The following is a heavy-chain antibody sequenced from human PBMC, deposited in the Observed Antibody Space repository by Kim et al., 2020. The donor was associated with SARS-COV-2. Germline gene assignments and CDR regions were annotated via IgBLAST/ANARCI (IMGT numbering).Heavy chain of an antibody. CDR1: GGSISSGAYY. D-gene: IGHD3-3*01. CDR2: IYYSGST. V-gene: IGHV4-31*03. CDR3: ATERSEVTIFGGFYYVMDV. J-gene: IGHJ6*04. Sequence: SETLSLTCTVSGGSISSGAYYWSWIRQHPGKGLEWIGYIYYSGSTYYNPSLKSRVTISVDTSKNQFSLRLRFVTAADTAVYYCATERSEVTIFGGFYYVMDVWGEGATVTVSS.